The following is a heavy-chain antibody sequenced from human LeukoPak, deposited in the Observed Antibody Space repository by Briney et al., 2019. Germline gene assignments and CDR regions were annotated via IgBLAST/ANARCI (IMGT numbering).Heavy chain of an antibody. D-gene: IGHD4-17*01. CDR2: MSYDGSNK. V-gene: IGHV3-30*18. J-gene: IGHJ3*02. CDR1: GFTFSSYG. Sequence: PGRSLRLSCAASGFTFSSYGMHWVRQAPGKGLEWVAVMSYDGSNKYYADSVKGRFTISRDNSKNTLYLQMNSLRAEDTAVYYCAKAFSYYGDPPDAFDIWGQGTMVTVSS. CDR3: AKAFSYYGDPPDAFDI.